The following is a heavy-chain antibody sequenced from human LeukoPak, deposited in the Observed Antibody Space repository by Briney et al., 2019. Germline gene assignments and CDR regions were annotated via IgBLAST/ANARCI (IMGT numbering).Heavy chain of an antibody. J-gene: IGHJ2*01. CDR2: IYYSGST. CDR1: GGPLSSYY. V-gene: IGHV4-59*01. D-gene: IGHD6-13*01. Sequence: KPSETLSLTCTVSGGPLSSYYWSWIRQPPGKGLEWIGYIYYSGSTNYRPSLKSRLTISVDTSKNQFSLKLSSVTAADTAVYYCARTYGSSGLGYFDLWGRGTLVTVSS. CDR3: ARTYGSSGLGYFDL.